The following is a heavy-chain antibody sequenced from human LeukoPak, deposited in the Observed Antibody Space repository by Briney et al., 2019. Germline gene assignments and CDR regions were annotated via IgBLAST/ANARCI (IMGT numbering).Heavy chain of an antibody. D-gene: IGHD4/OR15-4a*01. Sequence: SETLSLTCTVSVGSLSGYHWSWIREPARKGLEWIRRVHSSGHDPDNPSVECRVTMSVGTSNNQFSLMLAYVTAADTAVYYCAKLRAGATFLVSWGQGTLVTVSS. CDR1: VGSLSGYH. CDR2: VHSSGHD. J-gene: IGHJ4*02. V-gene: IGHV4-4*07. CDR3: AKLRAGATFLVS.